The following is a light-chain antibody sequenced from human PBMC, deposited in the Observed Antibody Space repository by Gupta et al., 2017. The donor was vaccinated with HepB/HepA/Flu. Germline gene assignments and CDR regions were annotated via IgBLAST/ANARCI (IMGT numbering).Light chain of an antibody. CDR1: SSDVGGYNY. CDR2: DVS. Sequence: SALTQPASVSGSPGQSITISCTGTSSDVGGYNYVSWYQQHPGKAPKLMIYDVSNRPSGVSNRFSGSKSGNTASLTISGLQAEDEADYYCSSYTSSITPPYVFGTGTKVTVL. CDR3: SSYTSSITPPYV. J-gene: IGLJ1*01. V-gene: IGLV2-14*03.